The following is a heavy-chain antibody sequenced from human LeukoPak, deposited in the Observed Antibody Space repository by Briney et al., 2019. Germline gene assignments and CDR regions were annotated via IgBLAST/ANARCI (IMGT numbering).Heavy chain of an antibody. Sequence: GASVKVSCKVSGYTLTELSMHWVRQAPGQGLEWMGWISAYNGNTNYAQKLQGRVTMTTDTSTSTAYMELRSLRSDDTAVYYCAVLTGYSFDYWGQGTLVTVSS. CDR3: AVLTGYSFDY. CDR1: GYTLTELS. V-gene: IGHV1-18*01. J-gene: IGHJ4*02. D-gene: IGHD3-9*01. CDR2: ISAYNGNT.